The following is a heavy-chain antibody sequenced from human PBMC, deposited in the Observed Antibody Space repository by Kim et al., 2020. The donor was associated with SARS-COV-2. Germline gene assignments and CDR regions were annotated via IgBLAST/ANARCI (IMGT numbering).Heavy chain of an antibody. CDR2: ISSSSSYI. Sequence: GGSLRLSCAASGFTFSSYSMNWVRQAPGKGLEWVSSISSSSSYIYYADSVKGRFTISRDNAKNSLYLQMNSLRAEDTAVYYCARERGVSSWYLFDPWGQGTLVTVSS. V-gene: IGHV3-21*01. D-gene: IGHD6-13*01. CDR3: ARERGVSSWYLFDP. CDR1: GFTFSSYS. J-gene: IGHJ5*02.